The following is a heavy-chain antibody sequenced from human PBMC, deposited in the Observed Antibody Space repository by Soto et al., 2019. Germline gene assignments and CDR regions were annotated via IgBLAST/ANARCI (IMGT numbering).Heavy chain of an antibody. V-gene: IGHV4-31*03. CDR1: GGSISSGGYY. D-gene: IGHD1-1*01. CDR3: ARGEPITERLSLGWFDP. Sequence: SETLSLTCTVSGGSISSGGYYWSWIRQHPGKGLEWIGYIYYSGSTYYNPSLKSRVTISVDTSKNQFSLKLSSVTAADTAVYYCARGEPITERLSLGWFDPWGQGTLVTVSS. J-gene: IGHJ5*02. CDR2: IYYSGST.